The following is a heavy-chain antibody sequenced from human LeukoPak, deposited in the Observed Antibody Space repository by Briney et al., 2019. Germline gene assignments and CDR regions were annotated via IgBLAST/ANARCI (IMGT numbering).Heavy chain of an antibody. D-gene: IGHD3-3*01. J-gene: IGHJ4*02. V-gene: IGHV1-18*01. CDR3: ALLRGYDASGYYT. CDR1: GYTFITYG. CDR2: VNPYSPQP. Sequence: ASVRVSCKASGYTFITYGINWVRQAPGQGLEWMGWVNPYSPQPTYAQKFQDRATLSTDTSTTTTYMDLRSLTSDDTAVYYCALLRGYDASGYYTWGQGTLVTVSS.